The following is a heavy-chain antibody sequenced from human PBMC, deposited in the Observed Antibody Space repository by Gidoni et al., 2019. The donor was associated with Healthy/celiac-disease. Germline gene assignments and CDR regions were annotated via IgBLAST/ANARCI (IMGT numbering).Heavy chain of an antibody. CDR2: IIPIVGTA. CDR1: GGPFSSYA. V-gene: IGHV1-69*06. J-gene: IGHJ5*02. Sequence: QVPLVQSWSEVKKPGSSVKVSCKASGGPFSSYALSWVRQAPGQGLEWMGGIIPIVGTANYAKKLQGRVTINADKYTSTAYMERSSLRSEDTAVYYCARGERWSGIYNWFDPWGQGTLVTVSS. D-gene: IGHD3-3*01. CDR3: ARGERWSGIYNWFDP.